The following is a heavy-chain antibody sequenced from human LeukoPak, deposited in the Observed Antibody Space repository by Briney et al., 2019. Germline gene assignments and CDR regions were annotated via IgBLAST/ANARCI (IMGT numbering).Heavy chain of an antibody. Sequence: SETLSLPCTVSGGSISGPYWSWVRQPPGKGLEWIGDVYYSGSTHQNPSLKSRVTISVDTSKNQFSLKLRSVTAADTAVYYCARVMGDLASLYHMDVWGKGTTVTVSS. V-gene: IGHV4-59*11. J-gene: IGHJ6*03. CDR2: VYYSGST. D-gene: IGHD3-16*01. CDR1: GGSISGPY. CDR3: ARVMGDLASLYHMDV.